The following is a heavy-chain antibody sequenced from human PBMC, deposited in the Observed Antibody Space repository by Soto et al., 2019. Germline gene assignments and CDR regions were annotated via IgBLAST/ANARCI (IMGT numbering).Heavy chain of an antibody. D-gene: IGHD6-19*01. CDR1: GFTFSSYW. CDR2: INSDGSST. V-gene: IGHV3-74*01. J-gene: IGHJ4*02. Sequence: EVQLVESGGGLVKPGGSLRLSGAASGFTFSSYWMHWVREAPGKGLVWVSRINSDGSSTSYADSVKGRFTISRDNAKNTLYLQMNSLRAEDTAVYYCAVAVAGPMAIGYWGQGTLVTVSS. CDR3: AVAVAGPMAIGY.